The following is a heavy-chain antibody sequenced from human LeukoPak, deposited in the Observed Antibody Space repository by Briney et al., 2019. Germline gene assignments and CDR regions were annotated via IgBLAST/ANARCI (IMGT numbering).Heavy chain of an antibody. CDR3: ARGNYDSSGYYYVFDAFDI. Sequence: PSETLSLTCTVSGGSISSSSYYWGWIRQPPGKGLEWIGSIYYSGSTYYNPSLKSRVTISVDTSKNQFSLKLSSVTAADTAVYYCARGNYDSSGYYYVFDAFDIWGQGTMVTVSS. V-gene: IGHV4-39*07. D-gene: IGHD3-22*01. CDR2: IYYSGST. J-gene: IGHJ3*02. CDR1: GGSISSSSYY.